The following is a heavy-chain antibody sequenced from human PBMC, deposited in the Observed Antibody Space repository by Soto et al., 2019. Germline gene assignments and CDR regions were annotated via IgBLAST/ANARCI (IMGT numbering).Heavy chain of an antibody. CDR1: GYTFTSYG. CDR3: ARGVAAVQVVDY. Sequence: ASVKVSCKASGYTFTSYGISWVRQAPGQGLEWTGWISAYNGDTNYAQKLQGRVTMTTDTPTNTAYMELRSLRSDDTAVYYCARGVAAVQVVDYWGQGTLVTVSS. J-gene: IGHJ4*02. V-gene: IGHV1-18*01. CDR2: ISAYNGDT. D-gene: IGHD6-13*01.